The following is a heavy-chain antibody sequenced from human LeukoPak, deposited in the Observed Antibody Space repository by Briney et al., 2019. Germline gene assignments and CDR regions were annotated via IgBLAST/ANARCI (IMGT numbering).Heavy chain of an antibody. D-gene: IGHD2-8*01. Sequence: GGSLRLSCAASGLTVSSSYMSWVRQAPGKGLEWVSVIYAGGSTYYADSVKGRSTISRDNSKNTLFLQMNSLRAEDTAVYYCARDPNINAFDVWGQGTMVSVSS. CDR1: GLTVSSSY. CDR3: ARDPNINAFDV. J-gene: IGHJ3*01. CDR2: IYAGGST. V-gene: IGHV3-53*01.